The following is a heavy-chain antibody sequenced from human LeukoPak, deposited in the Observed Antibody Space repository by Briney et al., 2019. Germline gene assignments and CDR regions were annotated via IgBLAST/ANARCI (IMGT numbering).Heavy chain of an antibody. V-gene: IGHV1-46*01. CDR2: IDPGDGST. D-gene: IGHD3-22*01. CDR1: GYTFTHSY. CDR3: ARDRDYYDSSGYSGAFDI. Sequence: GASVQVSCKASGYTFTHSYMHWLRQAPGQGLEWLGLIDPGDGSTTYAQKFQGRVTMTRDMSTSTVYMELSSLRSEDTAVYYCARDRDYYDSSGYSGAFDIWGQGTMVTVSS. J-gene: IGHJ3*02.